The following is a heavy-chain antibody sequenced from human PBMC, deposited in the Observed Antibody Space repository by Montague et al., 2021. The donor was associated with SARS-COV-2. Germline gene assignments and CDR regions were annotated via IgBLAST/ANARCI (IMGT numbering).Heavy chain of an antibody. J-gene: IGHJ6*02. V-gene: IGHV3-21*01. CDR1: GFTFSSYS. CDR2: ISSSSSYI. D-gene: IGHD3-10*01. Sequence: SLRLSCAASGFTFSSYSMNWVRQAPGKGLEWVSSISSSSSYIYYADSVKGRFTISRDYAKNSLYLQMNSLRAEDTAVYYCARDPLDYGLWSSGSYYNAYYYYYGMDVWGQGTTVTVSS. CDR3: ARDPLDYGLWSSGSYYNAYYYYYGMDV.